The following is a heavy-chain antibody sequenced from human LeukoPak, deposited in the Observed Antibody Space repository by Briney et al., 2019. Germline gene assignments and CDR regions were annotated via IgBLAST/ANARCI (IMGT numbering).Heavy chain of an antibody. V-gene: IGHV1-46*01. CDR2: INPSGGST. D-gene: IGHD6-19*01. J-gene: IGHJ5*02. CDR1: GYTFTSYY. CDR3: ARTSAATSGWYLDP. Sequence: ASVKVSCKASGYTFTSYYMHWVRQAPGQGLEWMGIINPSGGSTSYAQKFQGRVTMTRDMSTRTVYMEVANLRSEDTALYYCARTSAATSGWYLDPWGQGTLVTVSS.